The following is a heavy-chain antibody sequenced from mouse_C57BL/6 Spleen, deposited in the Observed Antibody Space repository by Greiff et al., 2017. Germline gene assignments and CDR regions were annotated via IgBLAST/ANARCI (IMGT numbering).Heavy chain of an antibody. D-gene: IGHD1-1*01. Sequence: VQLQQSGAELVRPWASVKLSCTASGFNIKDYYMHWVKQRPEQGLEWIGRIAPEDGDTEYAPKFQGKATMTADTSSNTAYLQLSSLTSEDTAVYYCTTGDITTVVEGDYFDYWGQGTTLTVSS. CDR2: IAPEDGDT. J-gene: IGHJ2*01. V-gene: IGHV14-1*01. CDR3: TTGDITTVVEGDYFDY. CDR1: GFNIKDYY.